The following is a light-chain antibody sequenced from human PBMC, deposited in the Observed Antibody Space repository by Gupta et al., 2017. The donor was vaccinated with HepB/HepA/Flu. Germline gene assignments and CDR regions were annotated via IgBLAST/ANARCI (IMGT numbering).Light chain of an antibody. Sequence: EIVMTQSPATLSVSPGERATLSCRASQSVSSNLAWYQQKPGQAPRLLIYGASTRATGITARFSGSGYGTEFTLTISSRQSEDFAVYYCQQHNNWPPFTFGQGTKVDIK. CDR1: QSVSSN. CDR2: GAS. V-gene: IGKV3-15*01. CDR3: QQHNNWPPFT. J-gene: IGKJ2*01.